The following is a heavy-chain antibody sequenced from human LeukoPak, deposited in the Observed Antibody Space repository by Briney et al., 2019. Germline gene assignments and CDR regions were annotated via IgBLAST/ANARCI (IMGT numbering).Heavy chain of an antibody. CDR1: GFKFRSYG. D-gene: IGHD3-10*02. CDR3: AELGITMIGGV. Sequence: GGSLRLSCAASGFKFRSYGMHWVRQAPGKGLEWVALISFDESNKYYLDSVKGRFTISRDNAKNSLYLQMNSLRAEDTAVYYCAELGITMIGGVWGKGTTVTISS. V-gene: IGHV3-30*18. CDR2: ISFDESNK. J-gene: IGHJ6*04.